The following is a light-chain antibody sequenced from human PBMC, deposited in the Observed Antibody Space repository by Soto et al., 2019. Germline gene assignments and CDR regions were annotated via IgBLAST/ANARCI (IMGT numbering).Light chain of an antibody. CDR3: QQSYNSHRT. CDR2: RAS. CDR1: QSITTF. V-gene: IGKV1-39*01. J-gene: IGKJ1*01. Sequence: DIQMTQSPSSLSASVGDRVTITCRTSQSITTFLNWYQQKPGEAPKLLIYRASTLQSGVPSRFSGSGYGTDFSLTISSLQPEDFATYYCQQSYNSHRTFGQGTKV.